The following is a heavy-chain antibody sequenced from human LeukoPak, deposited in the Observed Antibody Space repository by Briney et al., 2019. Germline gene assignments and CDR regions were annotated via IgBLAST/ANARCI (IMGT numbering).Heavy chain of an antibody. CDR3: ARQVSRTASHFDQ. CDR2: IYYSGPT. V-gene: IGHV4-39*01. Sequence: SETLSLTCTVSGGSISSSIYYWGWIRQPPGKGLEWIGSIYYSGPTFYNPPLKSRVALSVDTSKNQFSLRLSSVTAADTAIYYCARQVSRTASHFDQWGQGTLVTVSS. CDR1: GGSISSSIYY. J-gene: IGHJ4*02.